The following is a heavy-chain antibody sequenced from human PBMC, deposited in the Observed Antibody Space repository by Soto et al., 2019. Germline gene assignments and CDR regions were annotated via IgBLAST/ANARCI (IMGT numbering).Heavy chain of an antibody. D-gene: IGHD2-21*02. J-gene: IGHJ6*02. Sequence: QVTLKESGPTLVKPTQTLTLTCTVSGLSLRTTGVGVGWVRQPPGKALEWLALLYWDDDKRYSPSLRSRLTIDKDISEKQVVPTMTNMDTVDTATYYCVQSRCGGDCLEIYSSHAYNGLDVWGQGTTVTVSS. V-gene: IGHV2-5*02. CDR1: GLSLRTTGVG. CDR2: LYWDDDK. CDR3: VQSRCGGDCLEIYSSHAYNGLDV.